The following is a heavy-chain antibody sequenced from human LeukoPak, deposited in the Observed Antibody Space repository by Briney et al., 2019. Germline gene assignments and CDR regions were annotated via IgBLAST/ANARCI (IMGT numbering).Heavy chain of an antibody. CDR3: ARDGFSSGYPYDAFDI. V-gene: IGHV3-53*01. D-gene: IGHD3-22*01. Sequence: GGSLRLSCAASGFTFSNAWMSWVRQAPGKGLEWVSVIYSGGSTYYADSVKGRFTISRDNSKNTLYLQMNSLRAEDTAVYYCARDGFSSGYPYDAFDIWGRGTMVTVSS. J-gene: IGHJ3*02. CDR2: IYSGGST. CDR1: GFTFSNAW.